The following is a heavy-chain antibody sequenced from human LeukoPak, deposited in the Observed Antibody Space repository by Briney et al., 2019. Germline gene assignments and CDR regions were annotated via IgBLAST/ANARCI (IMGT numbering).Heavy chain of an antibody. D-gene: IGHD5-18*01. J-gene: IGHJ6*02. CDR1: GGSISSSSYY. CDR2: IYYSGST. V-gene: IGHV4-39*07. Sequence: PSETLSLTCTVSGGSISSSSYYWGWIRQPPGKGLEWIGSIYYSGSTYYNPSLKSRVTISVDTSKNQFSLKLSSVTAADTAVYYCARVRRDGYSSPYYYYGMDVWGQGTTVTVSS. CDR3: ARVRRDGYSSPYYYYGMDV.